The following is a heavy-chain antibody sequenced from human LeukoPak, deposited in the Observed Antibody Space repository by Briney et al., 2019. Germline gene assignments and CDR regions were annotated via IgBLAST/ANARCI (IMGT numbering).Heavy chain of an antibody. J-gene: IGHJ3*02. CDR2: IIPIFGTA. CDR1: GGTFSSYA. D-gene: IGHD5-12*01. CDR3: ARGWIVATIRSAFDI. V-gene: IGHV1-69*01. Sequence: SVKVSCKASGGTFSSYAISWVRQAPGQGLEWMGGIIPIFGTANYAQKFQGRVTITADESTSTAYMELSSLRSEDTAVYYCARGWIVATIRSAFDIWGRGTMVTVSS.